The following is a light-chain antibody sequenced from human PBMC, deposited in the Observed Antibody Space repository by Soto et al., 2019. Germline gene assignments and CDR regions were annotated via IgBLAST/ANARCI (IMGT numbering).Light chain of an antibody. CDR3: QQYNSYPAT. CDR1: QSISSW. J-gene: IGKJ1*01. Sequence: DIQMTQSPSTLSASVGDRVTITCRASQSISSWLAWYQQKPGKAPKLLIYDASSLESGVPSRFSGSGSGTEFTLTISSLKPDDFATYYCQQYNSYPATFGQGTKVEIK. CDR2: DAS. V-gene: IGKV1-5*01.